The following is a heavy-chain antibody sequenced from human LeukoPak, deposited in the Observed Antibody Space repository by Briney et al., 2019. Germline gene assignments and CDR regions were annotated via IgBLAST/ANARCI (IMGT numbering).Heavy chain of an antibody. CDR1: GFTFSSYA. D-gene: IGHD2-2*01. J-gene: IGHJ3*02. CDR3: AKGGYCSSSSCYGVDAFDI. Sequence: GGSLRLSCAASGFTFSSYAMSWVRQAPGKGLEWVSAISGSGGSTYYADSVKGRFTISRDNSKNTLFLQVHSLRAEDTAVYYCAKGGYCSSSSCYGVDAFDIWGQGTMVTVSS. V-gene: IGHV3-23*01. CDR2: ISGSGGST.